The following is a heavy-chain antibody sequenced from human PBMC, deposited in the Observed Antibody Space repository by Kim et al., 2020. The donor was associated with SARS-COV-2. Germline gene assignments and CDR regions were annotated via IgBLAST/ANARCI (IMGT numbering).Heavy chain of an antibody. V-gene: IGHV4-59*01. CDR2: IYYSGST. Sequence: SETLSLTCTVSGGSISNYYWSWIRQPPGKGLEWIGDIYYSGSTNYNPSLKSRVTISVDTSKNQFSLKLSSVTAADTAVYYCARGRVVPSPHYYMVVWGKG. CDR3: ARGRVVPSPHYYMVV. J-gene: IGHJ6*03. D-gene: IGHD2-2*01. CDR1: GGSISNYY.